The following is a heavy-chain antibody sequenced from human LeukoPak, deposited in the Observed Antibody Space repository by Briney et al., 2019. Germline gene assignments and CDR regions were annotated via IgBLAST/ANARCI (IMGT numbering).Heavy chain of an antibody. CDR2: ISSSSSYI. CDR3: ARDRRWGHGIFDY. V-gene: IGHV3-21*01. J-gene: IGHJ4*02. Sequence: GGSLRLSCAASGFTFSSYSMNWVRQAPGKGLEWVSSISSSSSYIYYADSVKGRFTISRDNAKNSLYLQMNSLRAEDTAVYYCARDRRWGHGIFDYWGQGTLVTVSS. CDR1: GFTFSSYS. D-gene: IGHD4-23*01.